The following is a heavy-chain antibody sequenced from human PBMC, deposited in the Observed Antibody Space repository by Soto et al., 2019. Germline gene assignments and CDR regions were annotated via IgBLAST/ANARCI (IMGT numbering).Heavy chain of an antibody. D-gene: IGHD1-26*01. CDR2: IGIAGDT. Sequence: EVQLVESGGGLVQPGGSLRLSCAASGFTFSNYDMHWVRQVTGKGLEWVSAIGIAGDTYYPDSVKGRFTIFRENAKNSLYLQMNSLRAGDPAVYYCASAESTVNGALVYWGQGIVVIVSS. V-gene: IGHV3-13*04. CDR1: GFTFSNYD. J-gene: IGHJ4*02. CDR3: ASAESTVNGALVY.